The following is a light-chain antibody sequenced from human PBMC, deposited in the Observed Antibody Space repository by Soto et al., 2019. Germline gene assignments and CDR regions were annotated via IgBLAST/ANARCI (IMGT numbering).Light chain of an antibody. CDR2: DAS. CDR3: QQRSNWPPT. CDR1: QSVSSN. Sequence: EIVMTQSPATLSVSQGERATLSCRASQSVSSNLAWYQQKPGKAPKLLIYDASSLESGVPSRFSGSGSGTEFTLTISSLEAEDVAVYYCQQRSNWPPTFGGGTKVDNK. J-gene: IGKJ4*01. V-gene: IGKV3-11*01.